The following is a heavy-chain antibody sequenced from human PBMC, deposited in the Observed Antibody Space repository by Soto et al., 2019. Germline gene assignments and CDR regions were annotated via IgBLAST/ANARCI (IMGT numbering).Heavy chain of an antibody. CDR1: GYTFTGYY. CDR3: ARGVVVVPAATEDYYYYMDV. V-gene: IGHV1-2*04. D-gene: IGHD2-2*01. CDR2: INPNSGGT. J-gene: IGHJ6*03. Sequence: QVPLVQSGAEVKKPGASVKVSCKASGYTFTGYYMHWVRQAPGQGLEWMGWINPNSGGTNYAQKFQGWVTMTRDTSISTAYMELSRLRSDDTAVYYCARGVVVVPAATEDYYYYMDVWGKGTTVTVSS.